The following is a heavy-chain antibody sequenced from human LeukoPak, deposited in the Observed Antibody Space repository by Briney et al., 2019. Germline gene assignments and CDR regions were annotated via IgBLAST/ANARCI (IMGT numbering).Heavy chain of an antibody. J-gene: IGHJ4*02. CDR3: AKEEKAAWSSFDY. CDR2: ISGSGGST. Sequence: GGSLRLSCAASGFAFSSYTMHWVRQAPGKGLEWVSAISGSGGSTYYADSVKGRFTISRDNSKNTLYLQMNSLRAEDTAVYYCAKEEKAAWSSFDYWGQGTLVTVSS. CDR1: GFAFSSYT. V-gene: IGHV3-23*01.